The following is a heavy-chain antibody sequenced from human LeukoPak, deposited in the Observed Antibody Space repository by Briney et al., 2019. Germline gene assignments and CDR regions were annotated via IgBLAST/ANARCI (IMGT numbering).Heavy chain of an antibody. CDR3: ATPGSVVAATPYY. Sequence: GASVKVSCKASGYTFTDYYMHWVQQAPGKGLEWMGRVDPEDGETIYAEKFQGRVTITADTSTDTAYMELSSLRSEDTAVYYCATPGSVVAATPYYWGQGTLVTVSS. D-gene: IGHD2-15*01. CDR1: GYTFTDYY. V-gene: IGHV1-69-2*01. J-gene: IGHJ4*02. CDR2: VDPEDGET.